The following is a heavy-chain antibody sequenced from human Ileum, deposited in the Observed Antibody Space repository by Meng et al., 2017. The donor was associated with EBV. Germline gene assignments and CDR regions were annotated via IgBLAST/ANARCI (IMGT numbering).Heavy chain of an antibody. CDR1: GFSLSTSGVG. CDR3: ARAAARPSDWFDT. CDR2: IYGDDEK. J-gene: IGHJ5*02. Sequence: QITLKESGPTLVKPTQTPTRTGTFSGFSLSTSGVGVGWIRQPPGKALECLAIIYGDDEKRYSPSLESRLTVTKDTSKNQVVLTMTNMVPVDTATYYCARAAARPSDWFDTWGQGTLVTVDS. D-gene: IGHD6-6*01. V-gene: IGHV2-5*02.